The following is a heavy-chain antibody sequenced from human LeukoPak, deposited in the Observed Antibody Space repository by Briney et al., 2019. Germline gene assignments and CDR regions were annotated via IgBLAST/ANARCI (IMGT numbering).Heavy chain of an antibody. J-gene: IGHJ4*02. CDR2: ISAYNGNT. CDR1: GYTFTSYG. D-gene: IGHD3-3*01. Sequence: ASVKVSCKASGYTFTSYGISWVRQAPGQGLEWMGWISAYNGNTNYAQKLQGRVTMTTDTSTSTAYMELRSLRSDDTAVYYCAREYYDFWSGYPTKGAFDYWGQGTLVTVSS. V-gene: IGHV1-18*01. CDR3: AREYYDFWSGYPTKGAFDY.